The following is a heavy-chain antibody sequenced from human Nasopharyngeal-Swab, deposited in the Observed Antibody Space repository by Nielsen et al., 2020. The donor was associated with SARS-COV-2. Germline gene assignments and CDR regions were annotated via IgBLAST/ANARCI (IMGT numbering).Heavy chain of an antibody. CDR1: GGSISSGSYY. Sequence: SETLSLTCTVSGGSISSGSYYWSWIRQLAGKGLEWIGRIYTSGSTNYNPSLKSRVTISVDTSKNQFSLKLSSVTAADTAVYYCARGDEGYCSSTSCYMMYWYFDLWGRGTLVTVSS. CDR2: IYTSGST. V-gene: IGHV4-61*02. J-gene: IGHJ2*01. D-gene: IGHD2-2*02. CDR3: ARGDEGYCSSTSCYMMYWYFDL.